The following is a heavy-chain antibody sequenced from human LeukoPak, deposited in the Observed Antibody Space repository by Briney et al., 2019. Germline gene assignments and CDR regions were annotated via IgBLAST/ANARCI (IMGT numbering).Heavy chain of an antibody. Sequence: GGSLRLSCAASGFTVSSNYMSWVRQAPGKGLEWVSVIYSGGSTYYADSVKGRFTISRDNSKNTLYLQMNSLRAEDTAVYYCASTVTYGRFDYWGQGTLVTVSS. D-gene: IGHD4-17*01. CDR1: GFTVSSNY. CDR3: ASTVTYGRFDY. CDR2: IYSGGST. J-gene: IGHJ4*02. V-gene: IGHV3-53*01.